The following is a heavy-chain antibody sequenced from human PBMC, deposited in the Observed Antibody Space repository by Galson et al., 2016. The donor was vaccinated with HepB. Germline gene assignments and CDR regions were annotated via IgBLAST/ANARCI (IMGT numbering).Heavy chain of an antibody. D-gene: IGHD2/OR15-2a*01. V-gene: IGHV4-4*02. CDR3: TRRADYFATFDV. J-gene: IGHJ5*02. CDR2: VFFGGAT. Sequence: SETLSLTCEVSGGSLTSDKWWSWVRQSPGRGLEWIGDVFFGGATLFNPSLADRVSMSPDKSKNQFSLKMTSLTAADTALYYCTRRADYFATFDVWGPVVAVIVSS. CDR1: GGSLTSDKW.